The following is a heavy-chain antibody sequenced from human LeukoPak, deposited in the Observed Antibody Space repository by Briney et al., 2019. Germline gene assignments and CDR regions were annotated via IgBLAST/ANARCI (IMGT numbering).Heavy chain of an antibody. D-gene: IGHD6-19*01. CDR3: ARNRQWLVPAKFDY. CDR1: GGSFSGYY. CDR2: INHSGST. Sequence: LETLSLTCAVYGGSFSGYYWSWIRQPPGKGLEWIGEINHSGSTNYNPSLKSRVTISVDTSKNQFSLKLSSVTAADTAVYYCARNRQWLVPAKFDYWGQGTLVTVSS. V-gene: IGHV4-34*01. J-gene: IGHJ4*02.